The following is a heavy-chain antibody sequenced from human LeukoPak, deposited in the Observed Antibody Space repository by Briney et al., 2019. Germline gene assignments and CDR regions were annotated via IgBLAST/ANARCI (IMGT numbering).Heavy chain of an antibody. CDR1: GGSINSYY. D-gene: IGHD2-21*02. CDR3: ARFTHCGGDCYALDY. CDR2: IYYSGST. J-gene: IGHJ4*02. Sequence: SETLSLTCTVSGGSINSYYWTWIRQPPGKGLEWIGYIYYSGSTNYTPSLKSRVTISVDTSKNQFSLKLSSVTAADTAAYYCARFTHCGGDCYALDYWGQGTLVTVSS. V-gene: IGHV4-59*01.